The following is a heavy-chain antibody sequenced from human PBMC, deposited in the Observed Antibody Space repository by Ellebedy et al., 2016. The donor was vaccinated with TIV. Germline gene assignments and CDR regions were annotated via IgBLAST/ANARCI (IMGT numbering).Heavy chain of an antibody. D-gene: IGHD3-22*01. J-gene: IGHJ4*02. CDR2: INHSGST. CDR1: GGSFSGYY. CDR3: ARVYYDSSGYPS. V-gene: IGHV4-34*01. Sequence: SETLSLTXAVYGGSFSGYYWSWIRQPPGKGLEWIGEINHSGSTNYNPSLKSRVTISVDTSKNQFSLKLSSVTAADTAVYYCARVYYDSSGYPSWGQGTLVTVSS.